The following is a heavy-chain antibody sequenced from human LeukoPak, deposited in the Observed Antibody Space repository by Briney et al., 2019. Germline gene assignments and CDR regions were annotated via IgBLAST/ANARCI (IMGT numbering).Heavy chain of an antibody. V-gene: IGHV4-59*01. CDR2: ISYSGNT. J-gene: IGHJ4*02. Sequence: SSETLSLTCTVSDGSISSFYWSWIRQPPGKGLEWIGYISYSGNTNYNPSLKSRVTISLDTAKKQFSLKLNSVTAADTAVYYCVRGGSGYDSFDYWGQGTLVTVSS. D-gene: IGHD5-12*01. CDR3: VRGGSGYDSFDY. CDR1: DGSISSFY.